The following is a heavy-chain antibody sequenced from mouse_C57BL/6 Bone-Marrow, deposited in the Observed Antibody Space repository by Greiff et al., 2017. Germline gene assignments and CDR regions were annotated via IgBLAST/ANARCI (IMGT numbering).Heavy chain of an antibody. CDR1: GFNIKDYY. D-gene: IGHD2-1*01. J-gene: IGHJ3*01. V-gene: IGHV14-2*01. Sequence: VQLQQSGAELVKPGASVKLSCTASGFNIKDYYMHWVKQRTEQGLEWIGRIDPEDGEPKYAPKFQGKATIPADTSSNTAYLQLSSLTSEDTAVYYCARDGNYPWFAYWGQGTLVTVSA. CDR3: ARDGNYPWFAY. CDR2: IDPEDGEP.